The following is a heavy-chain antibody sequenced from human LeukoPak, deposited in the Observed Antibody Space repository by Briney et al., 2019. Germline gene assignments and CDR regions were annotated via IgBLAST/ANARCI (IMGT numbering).Heavy chain of an antibody. D-gene: IGHD3-10*01. V-gene: IGHV3-15*01. CDR1: GFTFTNAW. CDR3: TTDSPDHLLVYFGEQTNYGMDV. J-gene: IGHJ6*02. CDR2: ITSKADGGTT. Sequence: GGSLRLSCAASGFTFTNAWMTWVRQAPGKGLQWVGRITSKADGGTTDYAAPVKGRFTISRDDSKNTLYLQMNSLKTEDTAVYYCTTDSPDHLLVYFGEQTNYGMDVWGQGTTVTVSS.